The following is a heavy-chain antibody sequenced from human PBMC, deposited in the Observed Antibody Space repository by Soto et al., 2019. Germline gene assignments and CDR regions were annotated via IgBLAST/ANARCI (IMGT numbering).Heavy chain of an antibody. CDR2: IYYSGST. V-gene: IGHV4-59*01. J-gene: IGHJ6*02. D-gene: IGHD2-15*01. CDR1: GGSISSYY. Sequence: ETLSLTCTVSGGSISSYYWSWIRQPPGKGLEWIGYIYYSGSTNYNPSLKSRVTISVDTSKNQFSLKLSSVTAADTAVYYCARKSGGDYYYYYGMDVWGQGTTVTVSS. CDR3: ARKSGGDYYYYYGMDV.